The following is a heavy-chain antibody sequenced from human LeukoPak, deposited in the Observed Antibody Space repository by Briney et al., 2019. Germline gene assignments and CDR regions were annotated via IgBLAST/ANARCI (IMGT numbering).Heavy chain of an antibody. J-gene: IGHJ4*02. CDR1: GGSINNYY. CDR3: ARVGGPAVYYFDY. V-gene: IGHV4-59*08. D-gene: IGHD2-2*01. Sequence: PSEALSLTCTVSGGSINNYYWSWIRQPPGRGLEWIGYIFYTGSTNYNPSLQSRVTISVDTSKNQLSLKLSSVTAADTAVYYCARVGGPAVYYFDYWGQGTLVTVSS. CDR2: IFYTGST.